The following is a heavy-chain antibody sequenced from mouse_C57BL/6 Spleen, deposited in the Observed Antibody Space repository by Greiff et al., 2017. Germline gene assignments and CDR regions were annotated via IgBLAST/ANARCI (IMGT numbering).Heavy chain of an antibody. D-gene: IGHD3-2*02. CDR3: AIRQLRLEVYAMDY. CDR2: INPNNGGT. V-gene: IGHV1-26*01. J-gene: IGHJ4*01. CDR1: GYTFTDYY. Sequence: VQLQQSGPELVKPGASVKISCKASGYTFTDYYMNWVKQSHGKSLEWIGDINPNNGGTSYNQKFKGKATLTVDKSSSTAYMELRSLTSEDSAVYYCAIRQLRLEVYAMDYWGQGTSVTVSS.